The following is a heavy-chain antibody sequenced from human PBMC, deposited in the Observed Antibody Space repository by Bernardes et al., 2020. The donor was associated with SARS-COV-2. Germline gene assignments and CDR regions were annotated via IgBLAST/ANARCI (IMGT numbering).Heavy chain of an antibody. D-gene: IGHD2-2*02. CDR1: GFTFSTYW. CDR2: INSDGTGT. Sequence: VGSLILSCAASGFTFSTYWMHWVRQAPGKGLVWVSRINSDGTGTSYADSVKGRFTISRDNAKNTLYLQMNSLRAEDTAVYYCAKERVSIPLYEMDVWGQGTTVIVS. J-gene: IGHJ6*02. V-gene: IGHV3-74*01. CDR3: AKERVSIPLYEMDV.